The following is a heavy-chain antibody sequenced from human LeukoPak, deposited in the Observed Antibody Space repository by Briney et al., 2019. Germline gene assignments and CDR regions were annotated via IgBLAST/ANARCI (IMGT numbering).Heavy chain of an antibody. V-gene: IGHV4-30-4*01. J-gene: IGHJ3*02. CDR3: ARSIVVVPAAMHPGDAFGI. CDR1: GGSISSGDYY. CDR2: IYYSGST. Sequence: SETLSLTCTVSGGSISSGDYYWSWIRQPPGKGLEWIGYIYYSGSTYYNPSLKSRVTISVDTSKNQFSLKLSSVTAADTAVYYCARSIVVVPAAMHPGDAFGIWGQGTMVTVSS. D-gene: IGHD2-2*01.